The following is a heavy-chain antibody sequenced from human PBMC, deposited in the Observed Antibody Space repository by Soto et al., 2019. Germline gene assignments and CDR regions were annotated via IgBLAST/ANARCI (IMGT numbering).Heavy chain of an antibody. J-gene: IGHJ5*02. V-gene: IGHV1-18*01. D-gene: IGHD3-10*01. CDR3: ARDYYGSGRLNAHNWFDP. CDR1: GYTITSYG. CDR2: ISAYNGNT. Sequence: QVQLVQSGAEVKKPGASVKVSCKASGYTITSYGISWVRQAPGQGLEWMGWISAYNGNTNYAQKLQGRVTMTTDTSTSTAYMELRSLRSDDTAMYYCARDYYGSGRLNAHNWFDPWGQGTLVTVSS.